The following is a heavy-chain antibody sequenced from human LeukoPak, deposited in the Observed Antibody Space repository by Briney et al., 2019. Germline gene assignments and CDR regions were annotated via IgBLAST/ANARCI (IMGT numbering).Heavy chain of an antibody. CDR3: ASPKSPYCSGGSCYYYYGMDV. CDR2: IIPIFGTA. Sequence: ASVTVSYKASGGTFSSYAISWVRQAPGQGLEWMGGIIPIFGTANYAQKFQGRVTITADESTSTAYMELSSLRSEDTAVYYCASPKSPYCSGGSCYYYYGMDVWGQGTTVTVSS. CDR1: GGTFSSYA. J-gene: IGHJ6*02. D-gene: IGHD2-15*01. V-gene: IGHV1-69*13.